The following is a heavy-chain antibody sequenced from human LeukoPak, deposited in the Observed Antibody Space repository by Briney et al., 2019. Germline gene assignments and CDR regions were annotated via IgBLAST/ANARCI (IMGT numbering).Heavy chain of an antibody. J-gene: IGHJ3*02. CDR2: INPNSGGT. CDR1: GYTFTGYY. D-gene: IGHD2-21*02. CDR3: ARDRGDCGGDCYSYASKENDAFDI. Sequence: GASVKVSCKASGYTFTGYYMHWVRQAPGQVLEWMGWINPNSGGTNYAQKFQGRVTMTRDTSISTAYMELSRLRSDDTAVYYCARDRGDCGGDCYSYASKENDAFDIWGQGTMVTVSS. V-gene: IGHV1-2*02.